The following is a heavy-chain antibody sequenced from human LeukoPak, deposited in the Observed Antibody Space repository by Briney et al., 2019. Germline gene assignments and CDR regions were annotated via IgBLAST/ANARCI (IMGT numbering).Heavy chain of an antibody. CDR2: IKSKTDGGTT. J-gene: IGHJ4*02. Sequence: PGGSLRLSCTASGFTFSNAWMSWVRQAPGKGLGWVGRIKSKTDGGTTDYAAPVKGRFTISRDDSKNTLCLQMNSLKTEDTAVYYCTRLGELSLYFDYWGQGTLATVSS. V-gene: IGHV3-15*01. CDR1: GFTFSNAW. D-gene: IGHD3-16*02. CDR3: TRLGELSLYFDY.